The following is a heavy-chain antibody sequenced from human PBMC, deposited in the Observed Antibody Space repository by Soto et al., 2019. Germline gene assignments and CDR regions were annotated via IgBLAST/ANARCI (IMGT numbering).Heavy chain of an antibody. CDR3: ARDRGRGYSYGSVFDY. D-gene: IGHD5-18*01. Sequence: GGSLRLSCAASGFTFSSYSMNWVRQAPGKGLEWVSYISSSSTIYYADSAKGRFTISRDNAKNSLYLQMNSLRAEDTAVYYCARDRGRGYSYGSVFDYWGQGTLVTVSS. J-gene: IGHJ4*02. CDR2: ISSSSTI. V-gene: IGHV3-48*01. CDR1: GFTFSSYS.